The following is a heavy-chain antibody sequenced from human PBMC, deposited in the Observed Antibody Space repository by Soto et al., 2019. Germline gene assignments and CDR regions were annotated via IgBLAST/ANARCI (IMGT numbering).Heavy chain of an antibody. CDR3: AREVPLTNWFDP. CDR2: IYYSGST. Sequence: SETLSLTCTVSGGSISSYYWSWIRQPPGKGLEWIGYIYYSGSTNYNPSLKSRVTISVDTSKNQFSLKLSSVTAADTAVYYCAREVPLTNWFDPWGQGTLVTVSS. CDR1: GGSISSYY. J-gene: IGHJ5*02. V-gene: IGHV4-59*01. D-gene: IGHD3-9*01.